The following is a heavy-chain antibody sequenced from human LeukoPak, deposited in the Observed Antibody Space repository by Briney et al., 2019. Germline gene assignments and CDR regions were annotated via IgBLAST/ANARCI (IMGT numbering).Heavy chain of an antibody. CDR3: AKDIGYVAGDEVYNWFDP. CDR2: IVQDGSDT. J-gene: IGHJ5*02. Sequence: PGGSLRLSCAASGFTFSGYWMTWVRQAPGKGLEWVANIVQDGSDTYYVDSVKGRFTISRDNAKNSLYLQMNSLRAEDTALYYCAKDIGYVAGDEVYNWFDPWGQGTLVTVSS. D-gene: IGHD6-19*01. V-gene: IGHV3-7*03. CDR1: GFTFSGYW.